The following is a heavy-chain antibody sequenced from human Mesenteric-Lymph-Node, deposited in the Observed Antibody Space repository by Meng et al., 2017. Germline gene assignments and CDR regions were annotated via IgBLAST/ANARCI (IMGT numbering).Heavy chain of an antibody. CDR3: AKDIGYYYGSGSYYNPVWYYYGMDV. J-gene: IGHJ6*02. V-gene: IGHV3-20*04. D-gene: IGHD3-10*01. CDR1: GFSVSFFG. CDR2: ITTKGDRT. Sequence: GGSLRLSCAASGFSVSFFGIMWVRQAPGKGLEWVSGITTKGDRTFYADSVKGRFTISRDNAKNSLYLQMNSLRAEDMALYYCAKDIGYYYGSGSYYNPVWYYYGMDVWGQGTTVTVSS.